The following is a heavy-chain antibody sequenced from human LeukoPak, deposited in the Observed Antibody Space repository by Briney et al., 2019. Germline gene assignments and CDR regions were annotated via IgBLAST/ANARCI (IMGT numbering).Heavy chain of an antibody. Sequence: ASVKVSCKASGYTFTSYAMNWVRQAPGQGLEWMGWINTNTGNPTYAQGFTGRFVFSLDTSVSTAYLQISSLKAEDTAVYYCARTKRYFDWSPVVAWFDPWGQGTLVTVSS. J-gene: IGHJ5*02. CDR1: GYTFTSYA. D-gene: IGHD3-9*01. CDR3: ARTKRYFDWSPVVAWFDP. CDR2: INTNTGNP. V-gene: IGHV7-4-1*02.